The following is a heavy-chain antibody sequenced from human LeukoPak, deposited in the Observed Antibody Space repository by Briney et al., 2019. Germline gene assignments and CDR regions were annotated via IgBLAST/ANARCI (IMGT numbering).Heavy chain of an antibody. CDR3: AKDSGAYDFWSGYFRTGTYDAFDI. D-gene: IGHD3-3*01. J-gene: IGHJ3*02. V-gene: IGHV3-7*01. CDR2: IKEDGSEK. Sequence: GGSLRLSCAASGFTFSNYYMTWVRQAPGRGLEWVANIKEDGSEKNYVDSVKGRFTISRDNAKNSVYLLLNSLTPEDTAVYYCAKDSGAYDFWSGYFRTGTYDAFDIWGQGTMVTVSS. CDR1: GFTFSNYY.